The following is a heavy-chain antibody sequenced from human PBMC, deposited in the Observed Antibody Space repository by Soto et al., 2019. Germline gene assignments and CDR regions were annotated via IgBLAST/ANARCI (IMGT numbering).Heavy chain of an antibody. CDR3: ARCIAAAGPIDY. D-gene: IGHD6-13*01. V-gene: IGHV4-59*12. Sequence: SETLSLTCTVSGGSISSYYWSWIRQPPGKGLEWIGYIYYSGSTNYNPSLKSRVAISVDTSKNQFSLKLSSVTAADTAVYYCARCIAAAGPIDYWGQGTLVTVSS. J-gene: IGHJ4*02. CDR2: IYYSGST. CDR1: GGSISSYY.